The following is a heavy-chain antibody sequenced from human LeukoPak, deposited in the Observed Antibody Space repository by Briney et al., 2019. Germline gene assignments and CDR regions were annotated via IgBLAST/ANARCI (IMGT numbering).Heavy chain of an antibody. CDR2: INHSGST. Sequence: PSETLSLTCAVYGGSFSGYYWSWIRQPPGKGLEWIGEINHSGSTNYNPSLKSRVTISVDTSKNQFSLKLSSVTAADTAVYYCARGYPHYYDSSGYTHDYWGQGTLVTVSS. J-gene: IGHJ4*02. CDR1: GGSFSGYY. D-gene: IGHD3-22*01. CDR3: ARGYPHYYDSSGYTHDY. V-gene: IGHV4-34*01.